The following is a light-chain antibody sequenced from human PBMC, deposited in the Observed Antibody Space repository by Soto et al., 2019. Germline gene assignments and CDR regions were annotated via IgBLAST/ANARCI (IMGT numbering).Light chain of an antibody. CDR3: QKYNSALWT. Sequence: DIQMTQSPSSLSASVGDRVTITCRASQGISNYLAWYQQKPGKVPKLLIYAASTLQSGVPSRFSGSGSGTDFTLTISSLEPEDVATYSCQKYNSALWTFGQRTKVEIK. CDR2: AAS. CDR1: QGISNY. J-gene: IGKJ1*01. V-gene: IGKV1-27*01.